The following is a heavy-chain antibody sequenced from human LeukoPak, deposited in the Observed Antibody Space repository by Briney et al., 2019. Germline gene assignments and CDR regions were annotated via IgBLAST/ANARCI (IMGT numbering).Heavy chain of an antibody. CDR2: VYYSGST. J-gene: IGHJ4*02. V-gene: IGHV4-39*01. Sequence: PSETLSLTCTVSGGSLSSSTYYWGWIRQPPGKGLGWVGGVYYSGSTYYNPSLKSRVTISVDTSKNQFSLQLSSVTAADTAVYYCARHASSIAARRGFDYWGQGTLVTVSS. D-gene: IGHD6-6*01. CDR3: ARHASSIAARRGFDY. CDR1: GGSLSSSTYY.